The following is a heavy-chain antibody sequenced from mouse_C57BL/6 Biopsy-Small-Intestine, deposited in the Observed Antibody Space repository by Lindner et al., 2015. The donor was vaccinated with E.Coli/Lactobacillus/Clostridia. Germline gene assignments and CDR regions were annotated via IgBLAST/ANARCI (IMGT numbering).Heavy chain of an antibody. J-gene: IGHJ3*01. CDR1: GYTFTSYT. CDR3: AREGRLAWFAY. D-gene: IGHD4-1*01. Sequence: VQLQESGAELARPGASVKMSCKASGYTFTSYTMHWVKQRPGQGLEWIGYINPSSGYTKYNQKFKDKATLTADKSSSTAYMQLSSLTSEDSAVYYCAREGRLAWFAYWGQGTLVTVSA. CDR2: INPSSGYT. V-gene: IGHV1-4*01.